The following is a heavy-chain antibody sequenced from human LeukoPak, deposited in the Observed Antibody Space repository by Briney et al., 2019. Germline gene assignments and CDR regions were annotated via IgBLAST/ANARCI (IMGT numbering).Heavy chain of an antibody. J-gene: IGHJ4*02. Sequence: PGGSLRLSCAASGFTFSDYEFNWVRQAPGKGLEWVSYIDSRGSGIYYADSVKGRFTMSRDNAKNLVYLQMNSLSVEDTAIYFCARETASGGGDSYDYWGQGTLVTVSS. CDR1: GFTFSDYE. V-gene: IGHV3-48*03. D-gene: IGHD2-21*02. CDR3: ARETASGGGDSYDY. CDR2: IDSRGSGI.